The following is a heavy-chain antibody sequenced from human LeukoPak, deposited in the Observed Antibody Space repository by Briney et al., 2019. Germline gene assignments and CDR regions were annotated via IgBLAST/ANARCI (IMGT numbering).Heavy chain of an antibody. CDR1: GGSISSSSYY. V-gene: IGHV4-39*07. Sequence: SETLSLTCTVSGGSISSSSYYWGWIRQPPGKGLEWIGSVYYSGSTYYNPSLKSRVTVSINTSKNQLSLELNSMTAADTAGYYWAREERCDSCNTKMGVFDIWAQGTVVTVS. CDR3: AREERCDSCNTKMGVFDI. J-gene: IGHJ3*02. CDR2: VYYSGST. D-gene: IGHD2-2*02.